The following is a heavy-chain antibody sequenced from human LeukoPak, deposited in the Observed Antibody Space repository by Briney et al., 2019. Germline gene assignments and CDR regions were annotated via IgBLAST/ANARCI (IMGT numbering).Heavy chain of an antibody. J-gene: IGHJ6*04. Sequence: GGSLRLSCVGSGFPFSAYGMNWVRQPPGKGLKWLASIRKDGDYIYYADSVKGRFTISRDNAKNSLYLQMNSLRAEDTAVYYCAELGITMIGGVWGKGTTVTISS. CDR2: IRKDGDYI. CDR1: GFPFSAYG. V-gene: IGHV3-21*01. D-gene: IGHD3-10*02. CDR3: AELGITMIGGV.